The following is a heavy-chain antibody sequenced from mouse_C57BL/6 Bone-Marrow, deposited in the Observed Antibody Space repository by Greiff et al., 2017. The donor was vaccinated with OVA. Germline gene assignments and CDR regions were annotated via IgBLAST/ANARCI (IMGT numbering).Heavy chain of an antibody. CDR1: GYSFTGYY. V-gene: IGHV1-42*01. J-gene: IGHJ1*03. D-gene: IGHD1-2*01. CDR2: INPSTGGT. CDR3: ARDTTARYFDV. Sequence: VQLKESGPELVKPGASVKISCKASGYSFTGYYMNWVKQSPEKSLEWIGEINPSTGGTTYNQKFKAKATLTVDKSSSTAYMQLKSLTSEDSAVYYCARDTTARYFDVWGTGTTVTVSS.